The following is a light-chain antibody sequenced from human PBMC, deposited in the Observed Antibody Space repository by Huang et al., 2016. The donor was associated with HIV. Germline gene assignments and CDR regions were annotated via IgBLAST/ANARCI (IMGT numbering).Light chain of an antibody. CDR1: QSVSTN. CDR3: QQYNNWHLT. Sequence: LVMTQSPATLPVSPGGRATLSCKASQSVSTNLAWYQQKPGQAPRLIIYGSTTRVTGVPARFSGSGSGTDFTLTINSLQSEDFGFYYCQQYNNWHLTFGGGTKV. CDR2: GST. V-gene: IGKV3-15*01. J-gene: IGKJ4*01.